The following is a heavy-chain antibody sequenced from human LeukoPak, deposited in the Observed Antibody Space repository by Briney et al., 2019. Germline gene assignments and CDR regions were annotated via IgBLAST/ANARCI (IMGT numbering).Heavy chain of an antibody. V-gene: IGHV3-23*01. CDR3: ARDGIARDWTPCDV. J-gene: IGHJ4*02. CDR1: GFTISPYT. CDR2: ISGNSGTT. D-gene: IGHD3/OR15-3a*01. Sequence: GGSLRLSCAVSGFTISPYTISWIRQAPGKRLEWVSVISGNSGTTYYADSVKGRFTISRDNSKNTLFLQMSSLRAEDTAVYYCARDGIARDWTPCDVWAQGNLVTVSS.